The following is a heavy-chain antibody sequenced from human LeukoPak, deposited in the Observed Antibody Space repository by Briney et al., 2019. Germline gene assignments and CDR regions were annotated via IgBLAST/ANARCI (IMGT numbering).Heavy chain of an antibody. D-gene: IGHD5-18*01. CDR2: INPNSGGT. V-gene: IGHV1-2*06. CDR1: GYTFTGHY. J-gene: IGHJ4*02. Sequence: ASVKVSCKASGYTFTGHYMHWVRQAPGQGLEWMGRINPNSGGTNYAQKFQGRVTMTRDTSISTAYMELSRLRSDDTAVYYCASPLVDTAMANYWGQGTLVTVSS. CDR3: ASPLVDTAMANY.